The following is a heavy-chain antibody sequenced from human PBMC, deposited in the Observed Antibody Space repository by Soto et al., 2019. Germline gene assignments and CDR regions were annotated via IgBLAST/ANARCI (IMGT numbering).Heavy chain of an antibody. V-gene: IGHV4-39*07. D-gene: IGHD2-21*02. J-gene: IGHJ5*02. CDR2: ISSSGST. CDR3: ARSGVTGIVIPSHWFDP. CDR1: GGSISGSSFY. Sequence: TLSLTCAISGGSISGSSFYWGWIRQPPEKGLESIGCISSSGSTYYNPALNNRISLSLDTSQNQFSLKLLSVTAADTAIYYCARSGVTGIVIPSHWFDPWGQGTLVTVSS.